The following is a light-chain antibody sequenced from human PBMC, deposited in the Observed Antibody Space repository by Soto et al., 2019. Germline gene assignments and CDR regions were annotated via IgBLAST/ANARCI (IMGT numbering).Light chain of an antibody. CDR2: KAS. Sequence: DIQMTQSPSTLSASVGDRVTITCRASQSINNWLAWYQQKPGKAPKLLIYKASTLESGVPSRFSGSGSATEFTLTISSLQPDDFATYYCQQYNSYWTFGQGTKVEIK. V-gene: IGKV1-5*03. CDR3: QQYNSYWT. J-gene: IGKJ1*01. CDR1: QSINNW.